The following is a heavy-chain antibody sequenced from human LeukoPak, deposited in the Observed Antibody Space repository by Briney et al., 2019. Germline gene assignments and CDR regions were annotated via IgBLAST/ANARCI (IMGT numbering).Heavy chain of an antibody. Sequence: KPSETLSLTCAVYGGSFTDYYWNWIRQFPGKGLEWIGEISHGGNTNCNPSLESRVTISMDTSNYQFSLKLSSVTAADTAVYYCARGSRLPLDYWGQGSLVTVSS. CDR2: ISHGGNT. D-gene: IGHD4-11*01. CDR1: GGSFTDYY. V-gene: IGHV4-34*01. J-gene: IGHJ4*02. CDR3: ARGSRLPLDY.